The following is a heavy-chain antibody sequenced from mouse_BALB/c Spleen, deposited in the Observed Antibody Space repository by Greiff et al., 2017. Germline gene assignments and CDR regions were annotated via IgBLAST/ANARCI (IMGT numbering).Heavy chain of an antibody. Sequence: EVKVVESGGGLVKPGGSLKLSCAASGFTFSSYAMSWVRQTPEKRLEWVGSISSGGSTYYPDSVKGRFTISRDNARNILYLQMSSLRSEDTAMYCCARGYAMDYWGQGTSVTVSS. CDR1: GFTFSSYA. CDR2: ISSGGST. CDR3: ARGYAMDY. V-gene: IGHV5-6-5*01. J-gene: IGHJ4*01.